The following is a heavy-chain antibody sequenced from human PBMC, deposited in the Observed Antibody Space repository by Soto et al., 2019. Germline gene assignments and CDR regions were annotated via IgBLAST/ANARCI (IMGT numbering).Heavy chain of an antibody. CDR3: ARDCSGGSCFYFDY. CDR2: IWYDGSNK. CDR1: GFTFSSYG. D-gene: IGHD2-15*01. J-gene: IGHJ4*02. Sequence: GGSLRLSCAASGFTFSSYGMHWVRQAPGKGLEWVAVIWYDGSNKYYADSVKGRFTISRDNSKNTLYLQMNSLRAEDTAVYYCARDCSGGSCFYFDYWGQGTLVTVSS. V-gene: IGHV3-33*01.